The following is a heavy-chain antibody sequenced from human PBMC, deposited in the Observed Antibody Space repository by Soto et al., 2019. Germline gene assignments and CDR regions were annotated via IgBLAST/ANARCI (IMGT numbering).Heavy chain of an antibody. D-gene: IGHD6-19*01. CDR3: AREEADSSVDLSDP. J-gene: IGHJ5*02. V-gene: IGHV3-7*01. CDR2: IKQDGSEK. Sequence: EVQLVESGGGLVQPGGSLRLSCAASGFTFSSYWMSWVRQAPGKGLEWVANIKQDGSEKYYVDSVKGRFTISRDNAKNSLYLQMNSLRAEDTAVYYCAREEADSSVDLSDPWGQGTLVTVSS. CDR1: GFTFSSYW.